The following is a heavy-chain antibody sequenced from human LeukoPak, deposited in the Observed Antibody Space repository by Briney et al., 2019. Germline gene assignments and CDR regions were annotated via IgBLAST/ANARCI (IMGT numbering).Heavy chain of an antibody. CDR3: ANLDDAFGF. D-gene: IGHD1-1*01. CDR1: GGSISSSN. CDR2: ISDSGANT. J-gene: IGHJ3*01. V-gene: IGHV3-23*01. Sequence: GTLSLTCAVSGGSISSSNWWSWVRQPPGKGLEWVSAISDSGANTYYADSVKGRFTISRDNSKNTLYLQMSSLRAEDTAIYYCANLDDAFGFWGQGTMVTVSS.